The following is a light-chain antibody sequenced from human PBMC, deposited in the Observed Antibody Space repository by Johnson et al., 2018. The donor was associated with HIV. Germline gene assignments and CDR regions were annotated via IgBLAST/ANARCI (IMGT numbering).Light chain of an antibody. Sequence: QAVLTQPPSVSAAPGQKVTISCSGTSSNIGNNYVSWYQQFPGTAPKLVIYDNNNRPSGIPDRFSGSKSGTSATLGITGLQTGDEADYYCGTWASSLSAGGANYVFGTGTKVTVL. V-gene: IGLV1-51*01. CDR2: DNN. CDR1: SSNIGNNY. J-gene: IGLJ1*01. CDR3: GTWASSLSAGGANYV.